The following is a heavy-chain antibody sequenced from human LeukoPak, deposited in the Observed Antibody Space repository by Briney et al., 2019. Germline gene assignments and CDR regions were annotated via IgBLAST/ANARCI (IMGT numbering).Heavy chain of an antibody. CDR1: GFTFSSYG. V-gene: IGHV3-33*01. CDR3: ARGYSGGWYWFDY. J-gene: IGHJ4*02. D-gene: IGHD6-19*01. Sequence: GGSLRLSCAASGFTFSSYGMHWVRQAPGKGLEWVAVIWYDGSNKYYADSVKGRFTISRDNSKNTLYLQVNSLRAEDTAVYYCARGYSGGWYWFDYWGQGTPVTVSS. CDR2: IWYDGSNK.